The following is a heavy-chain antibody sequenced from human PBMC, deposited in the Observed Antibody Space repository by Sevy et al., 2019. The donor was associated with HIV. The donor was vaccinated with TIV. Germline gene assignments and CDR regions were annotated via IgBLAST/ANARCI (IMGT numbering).Heavy chain of an antibody. Sequence: GGSLRLSCAASGFTFSSYAMHWVRQAPGKGLEWVAIISYDGRNKYCADSVKGRFTISRDNSKNTLYLQMNSLRAGDTAVYYCARGSWGAFDIWGQGTMVTVSS. J-gene: IGHJ3*02. V-gene: IGHV3-30-3*01. CDR2: ISYDGRNK. D-gene: IGHD7-27*01. CDR1: GFTFSSYA. CDR3: ARGSWGAFDI.